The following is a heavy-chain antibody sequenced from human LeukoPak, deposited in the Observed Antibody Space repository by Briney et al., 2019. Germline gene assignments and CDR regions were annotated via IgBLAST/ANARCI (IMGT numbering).Heavy chain of an antibody. J-gene: IGHJ4*02. CDR3: ARLKGYYDILTGHLFDY. CDR1: GGSFSGYY. Sequence: SETLSLTCAVYGGSFSGYYWSWIRQPPGKGLEWIGEINHSGSTNYNPSLKSRVTISVDTSKNQFSLKLSSVTAADTAVYFCARLKGYYDILTGHLFDYWGQGTLVTVSS. V-gene: IGHV4-34*01. D-gene: IGHD3-9*01. CDR2: INHSGST.